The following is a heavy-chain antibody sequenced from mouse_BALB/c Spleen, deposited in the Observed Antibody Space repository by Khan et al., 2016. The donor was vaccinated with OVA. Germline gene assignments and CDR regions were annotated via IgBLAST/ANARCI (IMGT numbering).Heavy chain of an antibody. CDR1: GYTFTTDW. J-gene: IGHJ2*01. V-gene: IGHV1-7*01. Sequence: QVQLKQSGAELAKPGASVKMSCKASGYTFTTDWMHWVKQRPGQGLEWIGYINPTSGYTDYNEKFKDRATLSADKSYSTAYMQLSSLTSEDSAVYYGTRDRIDYWGQGTTLTVSS. CDR3: TRDRIDY. CDR2: INPTSGYT.